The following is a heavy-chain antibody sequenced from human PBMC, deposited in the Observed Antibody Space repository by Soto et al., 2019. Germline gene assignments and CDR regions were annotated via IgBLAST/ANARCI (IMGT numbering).Heavy chain of an antibody. V-gene: IGHV4-31*03. D-gene: IGHD3-10*01. CDR3: ARARFGELGSYGMDV. J-gene: IGHJ6*02. CDR2: IYNNGSA. CDR1: GGSISSGGLY. Sequence: SETLSLTCTVSGGSISSGGLYWNWIRQHSGKGLEWIGYIYNNGSAYYNPSLKSRVTISVDTSKNHFSLKLSSVTAADTAVYYCARARFGELGSYGMDVWGQGXTVTVYS.